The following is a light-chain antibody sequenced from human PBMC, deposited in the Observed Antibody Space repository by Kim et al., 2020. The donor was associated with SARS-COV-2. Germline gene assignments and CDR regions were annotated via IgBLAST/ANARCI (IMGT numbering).Light chain of an antibody. J-gene: IGKJ4*01. CDR1: QGNSSF. V-gene: IGKV1-9*01. CDR2: AAS. CDR3: QQLSSYPLT. Sequence: ASVGDRVTRASQASQGNSSFLAWFQQKPKKAPKLLIYAASNFESGVPSRFSGSVSGTVLALTISSLHPEYFATYSCQQLSSYPLTFGGGTKVDIK.